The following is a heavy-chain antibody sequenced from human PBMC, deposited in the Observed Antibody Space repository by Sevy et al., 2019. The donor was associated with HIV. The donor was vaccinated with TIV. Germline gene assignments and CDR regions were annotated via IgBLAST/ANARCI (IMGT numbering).Heavy chain of an antibody. CDR2: IYPGDSDT. CDR3: ARLPWVAVAGKGEYFQH. J-gene: IGHJ1*01. CDR1: GYSFTSYW. V-gene: IGHV5-51*01. Sequence: GESLKISCKGSGYSFTSYWIGWVRQIPGKGLEGRGIIYPGDSDTRYSPSFQGQVTISADKSISTAYLQWSSLKASDTAMYYCARLPWVAVAGKGEYFQHWGQGTLVTVSS. D-gene: IGHD6-19*01.